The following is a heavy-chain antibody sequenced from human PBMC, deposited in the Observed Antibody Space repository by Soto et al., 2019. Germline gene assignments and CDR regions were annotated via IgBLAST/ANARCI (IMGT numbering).Heavy chain of an antibody. Sequence: QVQLVQSGAEVKKPGSSVKVSCKSSGGTFSTYVISWVRQAPGQGLEWMGRVIPMSGSSNYAQKFQGRVTITAQKDPSIAYMEVRSLRSEDTTVYYCARGRPRSGPPFYYYGLDVWGPGTTVIVSS. CDR3: ARGRPRSGPPFYYYGLDV. CDR1: GGTFSTYV. V-gene: IGHV1-69*06. CDR2: VIPMSGSS. J-gene: IGHJ6*02. D-gene: IGHD1-26*01.